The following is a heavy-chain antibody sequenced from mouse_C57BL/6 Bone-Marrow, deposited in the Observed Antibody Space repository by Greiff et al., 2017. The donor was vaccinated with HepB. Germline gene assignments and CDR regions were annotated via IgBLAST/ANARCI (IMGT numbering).Heavy chain of an antibody. J-gene: IGHJ2*01. V-gene: IGHV1-19*01. CDR2: INPYNGGT. CDR1: GYTFTDYD. CDR3: ARSNWLGY. Sequence: EVQLQQSGPVLVKPGASVKMSCKASGYTFTDYDMNWVKQSHGKSLEWIGAINPYNGGTSYNQKFKGKATLTVDKSSSTDYMELNSLTSEDSAVYYCARSNWLGYWGQGTTPTVSS. D-gene: IGHD2-2*01.